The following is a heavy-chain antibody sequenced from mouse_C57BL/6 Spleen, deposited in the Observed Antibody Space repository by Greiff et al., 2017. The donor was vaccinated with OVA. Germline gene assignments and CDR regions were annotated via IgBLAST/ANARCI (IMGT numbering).Heavy chain of an antibody. J-gene: IGHJ2*01. CDR3: AREGYYSYPSYFGY. V-gene: IGHV5-4*01. CDR2: ISAGGSYT. CDR1: GFTFSSYA. Sequence: EVMLVESGGGLVKPGGSLKLSCAASGFTFSSYAMSWVRPTPEKRLEWVATISAGGSYTNYPDNVKGRFTISRDNAKNNLYLQMSHLKSEDTAMYYCAREGYYSYPSYFGYWGQGTTLTVSS. D-gene: IGHD2-12*01.